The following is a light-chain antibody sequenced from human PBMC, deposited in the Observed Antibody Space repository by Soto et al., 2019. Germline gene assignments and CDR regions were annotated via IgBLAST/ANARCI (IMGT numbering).Light chain of an antibody. CDR3: QQYEEWPWT. J-gene: IGKJ1*01. CDR1: QSVTSD. CDR2: RAS. Sequence: EIVMTQYPAPRSVSTGEGATLSSRASQSVTSDLAWYQQKPGQAPRLFIYRASTRATGIPARFSGSGSGTEFTLTISSLQSEDFAVYYCQQYEEWPWTFGPGTKVDIK. V-gene: IGKV3-15*01.